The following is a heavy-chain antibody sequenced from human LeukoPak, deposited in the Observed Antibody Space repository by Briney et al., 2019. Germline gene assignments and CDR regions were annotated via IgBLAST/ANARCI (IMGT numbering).Heavy chain of an antibody. V-gene: IGHV1-18*01. CDR1: GYSFTSYG. J-gene: IGHJ6*03. Sequence: GSSVKVSCKTSGYSFTSYGISWVRQAPGQGLEWMGWISAYNGNTNYAQKLQGRVTMTTDTSTSTAYMELRSLRSDDTAVYYCARDPCVAAAECNPYYYYYMDVWGKGTTVTISS. CDR2: ISAYNGNT. CDR3: ARDPCVAAAECNPYYYYYMDV. D-gene: IGHD6-13*01.